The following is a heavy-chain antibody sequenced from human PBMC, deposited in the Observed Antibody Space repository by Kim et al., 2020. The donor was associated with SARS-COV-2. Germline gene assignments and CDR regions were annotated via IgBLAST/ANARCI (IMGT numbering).Heavy chain of an antibody. CDR2: IWYDGSNK. CDR1: GFTFSSYA. D-gene: IGHD4-17*01. V-gene: IGHV3-33*06. J-gene: IGHJ6*02. Sequence: GGSLRLSCAASGFTFSSYAMHWVRQAPGKGLEWVAVIWYDGSNKYYADSVKGRFTISRDNSKNTLYLQMNSLRAEDTAVYYCAKITKTVTSRVKGIDVWGQGTTVTVSS. CDR3: AKITKTVTSRVKGIDV.